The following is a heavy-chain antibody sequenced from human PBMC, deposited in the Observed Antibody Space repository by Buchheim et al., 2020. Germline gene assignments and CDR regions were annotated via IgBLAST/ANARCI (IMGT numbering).Heavy chain of an antibody. CDR1: GYTFTSYD. Sequence: QVQLVQSGAEVKKPGASVKVSCKASGYTFTSYDINWVRQATGQGLEWMGWMNPNSGNTGYAQKFQGRVTMTRNTSISTAYIGLSNPGSEEPAGYYCAGSPDYGDYGGVWFDPWGQGTL. D-gene: IGHD4-17*01. J-gene: IGHJ5*02. CDR2: MNPNSGNT. CDR3: AGSPDYGDYGGVWFDP. V-gene: IGHV1-8*01.